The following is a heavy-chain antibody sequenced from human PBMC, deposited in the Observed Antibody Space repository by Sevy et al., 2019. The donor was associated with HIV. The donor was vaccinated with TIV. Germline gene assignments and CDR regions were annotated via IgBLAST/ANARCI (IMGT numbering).Heavy chain of an antibody. D-gene: IGHD2-2*01. CDR2: IWYDGSNK. CDR1: GFTFSSYG. CDR3: ARAGGYCSSTSCSYFDY. V-gene: IGHV3-33*01. Sequence: GGSLRLSCAASGFTFSSYGMHWVRQAPGKGLEWVAVIWYDGSNKYYADSVKGRFTISRDNSKNTLYLQMNSLRAEDMAVYYCARAGGYCSSTSCSYFDYWGQGTLVTVSS. J-gene: IGHJ4*02.